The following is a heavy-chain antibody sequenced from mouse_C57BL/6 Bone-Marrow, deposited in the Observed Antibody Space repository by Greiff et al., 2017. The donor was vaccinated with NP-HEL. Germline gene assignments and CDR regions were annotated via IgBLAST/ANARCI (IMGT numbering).Heavy chain of an antibody. D-gene: IGHD2-2*01. Sequence: VQLQQSVAELVRPGASVKLSCTASGFNIKNTYMHWVKQRPEQGLEWIGRIDPANGNTKYAPQFQVKAPITADTSSNTAYLQLSSLTSEDTAIYYCACIYYGYDKSWFAYWGQGTLVTVSA. CDR1: GFNIKNTY. CDR2: IDPANGNT. J-gene: IGHJ3*01. V-gene: IGHV14-3*01. CDR3: ACIYYGYDKSWFAY.